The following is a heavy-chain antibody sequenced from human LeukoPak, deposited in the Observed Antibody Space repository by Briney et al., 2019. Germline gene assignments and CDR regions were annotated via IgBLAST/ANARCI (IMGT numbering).Heavy chain of an antibody. CDR3: AREDSSGYYL. D-gene: IGHD3-22*01. J-gene: IGHJ4*02. V-gene: IGHV3-7*01. CDR2: IKQDGSEK. CDR1: GFTFSDYY. Sequence: GSLRLSCAASGFTFSDYYMSWIRQAPGKGLEWVANIKQDGSEKYYVDSVKGRFTISRDNAKNSLYLQMNSLRAEDTAVYYCAREDSSGYYLWGQGTLVTVSS.